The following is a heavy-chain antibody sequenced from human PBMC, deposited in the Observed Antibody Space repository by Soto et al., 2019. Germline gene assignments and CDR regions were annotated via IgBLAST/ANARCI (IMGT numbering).Heavy chain of an antibody. CDR2: ISSSSSYI. J-gene: IGHJ4*02. CDR3: ARIGGEQWLVDYSFDY. V-gene: IGHV3-21*01. CDR1: GFAFSSYS. D-gene: IGHD6-19*01. Sequence: AGGSLRLSCAASGFAFSSYSMNWVRQAPGKGLEWVSSISSSSSYIYYADSVKGRFTISRDNAKNSLYLQMNSLRAEDTAVYYCARIGGEQWLVDYSFDYWGQGTLVTVSS.